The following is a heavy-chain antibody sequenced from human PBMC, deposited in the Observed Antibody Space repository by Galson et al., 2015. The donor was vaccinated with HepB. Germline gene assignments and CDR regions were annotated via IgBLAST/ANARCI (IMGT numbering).Heavy chain of an antibody. CDR2: INPNSGGT. J-gene: IGHJ6*02. V-gene: IGHV1-2*02. CDR1: GYTFTGYY. CDR3: ARSGDYYYDSSGPGGDYYYYYGMDV. D-gene: IGHD3-22*01. Sequence: SVKVSCKASGYTFTGYYMHWVRQAPGQGLEWMGWINPNSGGTNYAQKFQGRVTMTRDTSISTAYMELSRLRSDDTAVYYCARSGDYYYDSSGPGGDYYYYYGMDVWGQGTTVTVSS.